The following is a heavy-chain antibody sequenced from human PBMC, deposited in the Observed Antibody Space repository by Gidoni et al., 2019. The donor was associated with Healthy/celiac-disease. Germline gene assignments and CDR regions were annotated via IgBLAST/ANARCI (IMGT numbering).Heavy chain of an antibody. D-gene: IGHD2-2*01. CDR3: ARASTKGLRYYYYGMDV. CDR2: ISYDGSNK. J-gene: IGHJ6*02. CDR1: GFTFSSSA. Sequence: QVQLVESGGGVVQPGRSLRRSCAASGFTFSSSAMHWVRQAPGKGLEWVAVISYDGSNKYYADSVKGRFTISRDNSKNTLYLQMNSLRAEDTAVYYCARASTKGLRYYYYGMDVWGQGTTVTVSS. V-gene: IGHV3-30-3*01.